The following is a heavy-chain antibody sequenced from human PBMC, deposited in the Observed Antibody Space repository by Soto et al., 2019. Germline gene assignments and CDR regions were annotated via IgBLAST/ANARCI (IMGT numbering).Heavy chain of an antibody. CDR1: GGSISSSNW. V-gene: IGHV4-4*02. CDR2: IYHSGST. CDR3: ASLRRGDYGTAGYYFDY. J-gene: IGHJ4*02. D-gene: IGHD4-17*01. Sequence: QVQLQESGPGLVKPSGTLSLTCAVSGGSISSSNWWSWVRQPPGKGLEWIGEIYHSGSTNYNPSLKSRVTISVDKSKNQFSLKLSSVTAADTAVYYCASLRRGDYGTAGYYFDYWGQGTLVTVSS.